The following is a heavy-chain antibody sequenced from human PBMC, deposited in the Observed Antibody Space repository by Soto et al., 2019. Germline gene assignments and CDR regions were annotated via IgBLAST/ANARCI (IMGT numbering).Heavy chain of an antibody. CDR1: GFTFSSYA. Sequence: GGSLRLSCAASGFTFSSYAMSWVRQAPGKGLEWVSAISGSGGSTYYADSVKGRFTISRDNSKNTLYLQMNSLRAEDTAVSYCAKDWHDYGDYVSDYWGQGTLVTVSS. J-gene: IGHJ4*02. D-gene: IGHD4-17*01. V-gene: IGHV3-23*01. CDR2: ISGSGGST. CDR3: AKDWHDYGDYVSDY.